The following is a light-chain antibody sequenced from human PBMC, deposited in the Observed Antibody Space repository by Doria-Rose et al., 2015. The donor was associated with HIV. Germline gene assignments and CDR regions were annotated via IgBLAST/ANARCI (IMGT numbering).Light chain of an antibody. CDR1: QSFSSTY. CDR2: DGS. J-gene: IGKJ1*01. CDR3: HQYGTAWT. V-gene: IGKV3-20*01. Sequence: EIALTQSPGTLSLSPGERATLSCRASQSFSSTYLAWYQQKPGQAPSLLIYDGSTRATGIPDRFSARGSGTDFTLTINRLEPEDFALYYCHQYGTAWTFGQGTKVEI.